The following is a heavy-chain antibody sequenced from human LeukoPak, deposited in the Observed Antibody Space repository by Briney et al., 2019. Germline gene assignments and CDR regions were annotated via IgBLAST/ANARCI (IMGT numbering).Heavy chain of an antibody. CDR3: ARWGTQDGYYYGMDV. CDR1: GFTFSSYD. CDR2: IGTAGDT. Sequence: PGGSLRLSCAASGFTFSSYDMHWVPQATGKGLEWVSAIGTAGDTYYPGSVKGRFTISRENAKNSLYLQMNSLRDGDTAVYYCARWGTQDGYYYGMDVWGQGTTVTVSS. D-gene: IGHD1/OR15-1a*01. J-gene: IGHJ6*02. V-gene: IGHV3-13*01.